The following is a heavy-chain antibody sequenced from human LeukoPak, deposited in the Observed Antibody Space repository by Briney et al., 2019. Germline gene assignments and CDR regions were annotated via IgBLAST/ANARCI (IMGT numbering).Heavy chain of an antibody. CDR1: GGSISSYY. CDR2: IYYSGST. J-gene: IGHJ3*02. D-gene: IGHD6-13*01. CDR3: AREGHSSSWYRGAFDI. V-gene: IGHV4-59*01. Sequence: SETLSLTCTVSGGSISSYYWSWIRQPPGKGLEWIGYIYYSGSTNYNPSLKSRVTISVDTSKNQFSLKLSSVTAADTAVYYCAREGHSSSWYRGAFDIWGQGTMVAVSS.